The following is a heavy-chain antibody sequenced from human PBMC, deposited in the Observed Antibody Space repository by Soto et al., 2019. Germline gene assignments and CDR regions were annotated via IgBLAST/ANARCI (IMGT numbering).Heavy chain of an antibody. CDR1: GYTFTSYD. Sequence: QVQLVQSGAEVKKPGASVKVSCKASGYTFTSYDINWVRQATGQGLEWMGWMNPNSGNTGYAQKFQGRVTMTRNTSISTDYMELSSLRSEDTAVYYCASGPGSWYYYYMDVWGKGSTVTVSS. J-gene: IGHJ6*03. CDR2: MNPNSGNT. D-gene: IGHD6-13*01. CDR3: ASGPGSWYYYYMDV. V-gene: IGHV1-8*01.